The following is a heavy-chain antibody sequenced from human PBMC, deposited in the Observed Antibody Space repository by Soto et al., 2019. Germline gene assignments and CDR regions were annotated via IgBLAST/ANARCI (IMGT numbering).Heavy chain of an antibody. V-gene: IGHV1-69*06. Sequence: SVKVSCKDSGGTFSSYAISWVRQAPGQGLEWMGGIIPIFGTANYAQKFQGRVTITADKSTSTAYMELSSLRSEDTAVYYCATPDGVTPPDIXMVRFRDHNYYYYGMDVWGQGTTVTVSS. D-gene: IGHD3-10*01. CDR2: IIPIFGTA. CDR3: ATPDGVTPPDIXMVRFRDHNYYYYGMDV. J-gene: IGHJ6*02. CDR1: GGTFSSYA.